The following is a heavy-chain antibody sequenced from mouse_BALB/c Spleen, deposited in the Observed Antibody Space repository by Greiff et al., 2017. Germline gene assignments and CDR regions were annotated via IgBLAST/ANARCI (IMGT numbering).Heavy chain of an antibody. V-gene: IGHV5-6*01. CDR2: ISSGGSYT. J-gene: IGHJ3*01. CDR1: GFTFSSYG. D-gene: IGHD2-3*01. Sequence: EVMLVESGGDLVKPGGSLKLSCAASGFTFSSYGMSWVRQTPDKRLEWVATISSGGSYTYYPDSVKGRFTISRDNAKNTLYLQMSSLKSEDTAMYYCAKLGDGACFAVWGQGTLVTVSA. CDR3: AKLGDGACFAV.